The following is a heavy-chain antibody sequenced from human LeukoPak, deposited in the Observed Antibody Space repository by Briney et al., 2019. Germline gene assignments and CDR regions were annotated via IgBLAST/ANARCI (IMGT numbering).Heavy chain of an antibody. CDR3: ARGKGDFWSGYYPKTYYYYGMDV. Sequence: SETLSLTCAVYGGSFSGYYWSWIRQPPGKGLEWIGEINHSGSTNYNPSLKSRVTISVDTSKNQFSLKLSSVTAADTAVYYCARGKGDFWSGYYPKTYYYYGMDVWGQGTTVTVSS. J-gene: IGHJ6*02. CDR2: INHSGST. CDR1: GGSFSGYY. D-gene: IGHD3-3*01. V-gene: IGHV4-34*01.